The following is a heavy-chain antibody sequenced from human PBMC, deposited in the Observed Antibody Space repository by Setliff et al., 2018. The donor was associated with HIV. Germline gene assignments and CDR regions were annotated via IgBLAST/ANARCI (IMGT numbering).Heavy chain of an antibody. D-gene: IGHD4-4*01. J-gene: IGHJ4*02. CDR2: IYYSGST. V-gene: IGHV4-30-4*08. CDR3: ARVRRDGNSFDD. CDR1: GFAVSGNY. Sequence: SETLSLTCAASGFAVSGNYMSWVRQPPGKGLEWIGYIYYSGSTYYNPALRSRVTISLDTSKNQFSLKLSSVTAADTAVYFCARVRRDGNSFDDWGQGTLVTVSS.